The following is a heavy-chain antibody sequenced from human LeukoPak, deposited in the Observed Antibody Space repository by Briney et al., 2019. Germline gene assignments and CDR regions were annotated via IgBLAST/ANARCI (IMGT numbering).Heavy chain of an antibody. D-gene: IGHD6-13*01. CDR1: GGSITNFY. CDR2: IYYSGST. CDR3: ARADSSSWFD. V-gene: IGHV4-59*01. Sequence: SETLSLTCTVSGGSITNFYWSRIRQPPGKGLEWIGYIYYSGSTNYNPSLKSRVTISADMSKNQFSLKLSSVTAADTAVYYCARADSSSWFDWGQGTLVTVSS. J-gene: IGHJ4*02.